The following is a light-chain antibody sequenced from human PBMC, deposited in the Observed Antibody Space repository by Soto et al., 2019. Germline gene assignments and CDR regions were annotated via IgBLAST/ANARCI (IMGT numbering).Light chain of an antibody. CDR3: QQYGSSPPRFT. J-gene: IGKJ3*01. V-gene: IGKV3-20*01. CDR2: GAS. CDR1: QSVSSSY. Sequence: EIVLTQSPGTLSLSPGERATLSCRASQSVSSSYLAWYQQKPGQAPRLLIYGASSRATGIPDRFSGSGSGTDFTLTISRLEPEDFAVYHRQQYGSSPPRFTFGPGTKVDIK.